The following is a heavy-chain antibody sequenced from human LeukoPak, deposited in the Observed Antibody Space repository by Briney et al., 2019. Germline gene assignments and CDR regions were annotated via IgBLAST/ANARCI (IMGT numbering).Heavy chain of an antibody. V-gene: IGHV3-23*01. CDR1: GFTFSSYA. J-gene: IGHJ3*02. CDR3: ARPSGTWGAFDI. Sequence: GGSLRLSCAASGFTFSSYAMRWVRQAPGKGLEWVSGITGSGDSTYYADSVKGRFTISRDNSKNTLYLQMNSLRAEDTAVYYCARPSGTWGAFDIWGHGTVVTVSS. D-gene: IGHD2-15*01. CDR2: ITGSGDST.